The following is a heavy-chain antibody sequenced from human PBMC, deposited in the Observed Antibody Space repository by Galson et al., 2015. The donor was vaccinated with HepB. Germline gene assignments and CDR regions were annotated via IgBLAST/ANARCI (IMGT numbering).Heavy chain of an antibody. CDR1: GFTFRDWF. J-gene: IGHJ4*02. CDR2: ISGNSVYT. Sequence: SLRLSCAASGFTFRDWFMSWIRQAPGKGLEWVSYISGNSVYTKYADSVKGRFTISRDNVGNSLYLQMNSLRAEDTAIYYCERENYANPDYWGQGALVPVSS. D-gene: IGHD3-16*01. CDR3: ERENYANPDY. V-gene: IGHV3-11*06.